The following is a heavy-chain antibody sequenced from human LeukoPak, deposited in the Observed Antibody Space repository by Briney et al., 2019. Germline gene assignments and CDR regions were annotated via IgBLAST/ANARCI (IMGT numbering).Heavy chain of an antibody. CDR2: IYNSGNT. CDR3: ARTWNGYFDY. J-gene: IGHJ4*02. CDR1: SGSISSYY. Sequence: SETLSLTRTVSSGSISSYYWSWIRQPPGKGLEWIGYIYNSGNTNCNPSLKSRVTISVDTSKNQFSLKLSSVTAADTAVYYCARTWNGYFDYWGQGTLVTVSS. D-gene: IGHD1-1*01. V-gene: IGHV4-59*01.